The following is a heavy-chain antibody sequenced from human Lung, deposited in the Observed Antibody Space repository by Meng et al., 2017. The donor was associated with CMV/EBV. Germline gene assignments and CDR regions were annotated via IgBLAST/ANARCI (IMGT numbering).Heavy chain of an antibody. V-gene: IGHV6-1*01. CDR1: GDSVSSNSAT. Sequence: SQTLSLTCAISGDSVSSNSATWNWIRQSPSRGLEWLGRTYYKSKWNHDYAVSVKSRISFNPDTSKNQFSLQLSSVTPEDTAVYYCARVFGDITGYVFDYWGRGTLVTVSS. J-gene: IGHJ4*01. CDR2: TYYKSKWNH. CDR3: ARVFGDITGYVFDY. D-gene: IGHD3-22*01.